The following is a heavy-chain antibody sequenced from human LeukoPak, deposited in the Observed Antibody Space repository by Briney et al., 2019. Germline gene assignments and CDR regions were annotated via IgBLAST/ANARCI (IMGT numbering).Heavy chain of an antibody. Sequence: PGGSLRLSCAASEFTFSSYGMHWVRQAPGKGLEWVAVIWYDGSNKYYADSVKGRFTISRDNSKNTLYLQMNSLRAEDTAVYYCAKGTYGSGSYYMYYWGQGTLVTVSS. D-gene: IGHD3-10*01. J-gene: IGHJ4*02. CDR2: IWYDGSNK. CDR1: EFTFSSYG. CDR3: AKGTYGSGSYYMYY. V-gene: IGHV3-33*06.